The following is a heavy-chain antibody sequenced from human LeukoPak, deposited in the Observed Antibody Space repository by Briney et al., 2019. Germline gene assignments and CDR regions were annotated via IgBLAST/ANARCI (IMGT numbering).Heavy chain of an antibody. CDR1: GYSLTGGYY. D-gene: IGHD2-8*02. CDR2: IFHSGTT. J-gene: IGHJ5*02. V-gene: IGHV4-38-2*02. Sequence: SETLSLICSVSGYSLTGGYYWGWIRQSPGKGLEWMGSIFHSGTTHYNPAPKSRVTMSVDTSKNQYSLNFSPVTVADSAKYYCARVGYYTAGDHASGWFDPWGQGTLVTVSS. CDR3: ARVGYYTAGDHASGWFDP.